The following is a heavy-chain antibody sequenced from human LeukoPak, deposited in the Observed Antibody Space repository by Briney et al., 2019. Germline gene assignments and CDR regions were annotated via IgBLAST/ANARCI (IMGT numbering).Heavy chain of an antibody. V-gene: IGHV1-46*01. Sequence: GASVKVSCKTSGYRFTNNYMHWVRQAPGQGLEWMGLISPSGGSTSYAQKFQGRVTMTSDTSTTTVYMELSSLRSEDTAAYYCARYSQWLASDYWGQGTLVTVSS. D-gene: IGHD6-19*01. J-gene: IGHJ4*02. CDR1: GYRFTNNY. CDR3: ARYSQWLASDY. CDR2: ISPSGGST.